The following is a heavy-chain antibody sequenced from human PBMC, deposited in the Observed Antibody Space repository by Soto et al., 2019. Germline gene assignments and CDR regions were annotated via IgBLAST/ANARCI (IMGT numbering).Heavy chain of an antibody. Sequence: GGSLRLSCAASGFTFSSYGMHWVRQAPGKGLEWVAVISYDGSNKYYADSVKGRFTISRDNSKNTLYLQMNSLRAEDTAVYYCAKDYCSSTSCYLFFLDYWGQGTLVTVSS. D-gene: IGHD2-2*01. CDR1: GFTFSSYG. CDR3: AKDYCSSTSCYLFFLDY. CDR2: ISYDGSNK. V-gene: IGHV3-30*18. J-gene: IGHJ4*02.